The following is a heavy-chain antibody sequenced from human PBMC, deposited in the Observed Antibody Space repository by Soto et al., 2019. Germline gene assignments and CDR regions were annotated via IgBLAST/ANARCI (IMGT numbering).Heavy chain of an antibody. CDR1: GFTFSNAW. CDR3: TTQQTEGTPDYDFWSGYYSPFDY. Sequence: GGSLRLSCAASGFTFSNAWMSWVRQAPGKGLEWVGRIKSKTDGGTTDYAAPVKGRFTISRDDSKNTLYLQMNSLKTEDTAVYYCTTQQTEGTPDYDFWSGYYSPFDYWGQGTLVTVSS. D-gene: IGHD3-3*01. CDR2: IKSKTDGGTT. J-gene: IGHJ4*02. V-gene: IGHV3-15*01.